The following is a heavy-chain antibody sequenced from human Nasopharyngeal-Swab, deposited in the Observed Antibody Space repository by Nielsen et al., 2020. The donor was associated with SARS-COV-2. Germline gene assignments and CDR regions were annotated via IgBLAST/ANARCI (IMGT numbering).Heavy chain of an antibody. V-gene: IGHV3-11*05. J-gene: IGHJ6*02. Sequence: GSLRLSCAASGFTFSDYYMSWIRQAPGKGLEWVSYISSSSSYTNYADSVKGRFTISRDNAKNSLYLQMNSLRAEDTAVYYCARGPHSSRGYYGMDVWGQGTTVTVSS. CDR1: GFTFSDYY. D-gene: IGHD6-13*01. CDR3: ARGPHSSRGYYGMDV. CDR2: ISSSSSYT.